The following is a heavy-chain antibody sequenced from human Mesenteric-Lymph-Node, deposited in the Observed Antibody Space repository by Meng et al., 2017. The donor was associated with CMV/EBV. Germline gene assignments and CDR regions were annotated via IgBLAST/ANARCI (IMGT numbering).Heavy chain of an antibody. Sequence: GSPFPAYSVLCVRQSPGQGLEWMGVINTNSGNPTYAQGFTGRFVFSLDTSVSTAYLQISSLKAEDTAVYYCARDEGDIIYSSSYYNYWGQGTLVTVSS. J-gene: IGHJ4*02. CDR3: ARDEGDIIYSSSYYNY. V-gene: IGHV7-4-1*02. CDR2: INTNSGNP. CDR1: GSPFPAYS. D-gene: IGHD6-13*01.